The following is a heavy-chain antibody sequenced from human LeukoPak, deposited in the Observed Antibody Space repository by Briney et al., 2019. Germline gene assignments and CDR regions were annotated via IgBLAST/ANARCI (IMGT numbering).Heavy chain of an antibody. CDR1: GFTFDDYS. CDR2: ISWNSGSA. Sequence: TGRSLRLSCAASGFTFDDYSMHWVRQAPGKGLEWVSGISWNSGSAGYADSVKGRFTTSRDSAKNSLYLQMNSLRTEDTALYYCAKDRTYSAYAALDYWGQGTLVTVSS. D-gene: IGHD5-12*01. V-gene: IGHV3-9*01. CDR3: AKDRTYSAYAALDY. J-gene: IGHJ4*02.